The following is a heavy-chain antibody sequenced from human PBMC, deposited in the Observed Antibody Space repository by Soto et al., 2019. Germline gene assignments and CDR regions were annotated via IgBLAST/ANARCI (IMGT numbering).Heavy chain of an antibody. Sequence: SETLSLTCAVSGYSISSGYYWGWIRQPPGKGLEWIGSIYHSGSTYYNPSLKSRVTISVDTSKNQFSLKLSSVTAADTAVYYCARVVVTPYGWFDPWGQGTLVTVSS. CDR2: IYHSGST. CDR3: ARVVVTPYGWFDP. J-gene: IGHJ5*02. V-gene: IGHV4-38-2*01. CDR1: GYSISSGYY. D-gene: IGHD3-22*01.